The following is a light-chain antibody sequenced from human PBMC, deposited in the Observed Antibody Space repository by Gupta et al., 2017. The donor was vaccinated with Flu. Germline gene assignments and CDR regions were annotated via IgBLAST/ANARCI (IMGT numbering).Light chain of an antibody. Sequence: KLTCPRSSGYRSYGIAWHQRQPGRGPRSLMKVNNDGSHNKGDGIPDRFAGSMSGAARHLSISGLQSEDEAYYYCQTWGTGSSWVFGGGTKLTVL. CDR2: VNNDGSH. CDR1: SGYRSYG. J-gene: IGLJ3*02. CDR3: QTWGTGSSWV. V-gene: IGLV4-69*01.